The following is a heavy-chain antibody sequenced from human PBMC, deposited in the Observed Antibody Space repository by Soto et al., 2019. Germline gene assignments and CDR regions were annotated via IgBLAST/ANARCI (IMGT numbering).Heavy chain of an antibody. Sequence: SETLSLTCTVSGGSISSYYLSWIRQPPGKGLEWIGYIYYSGSTNYNPSLKSRVTISVDTSKNQFSLKLNSMTAADTAVYYCARHNYGSGSTYFDYWGQGTLVTVSP. CDR3: ARHNYGSGSTYFDY. V-gene: IGHV4-59*08. CDR1: GGSISSYY. CDR2: IYYSGST. D-gene: IGHD3-10*01. J-gene: IGHJ4*02.